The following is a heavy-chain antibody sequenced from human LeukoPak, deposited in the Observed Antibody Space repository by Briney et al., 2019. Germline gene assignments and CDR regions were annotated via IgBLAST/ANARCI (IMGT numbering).Heavy chain of an antibody. CDR3: AELGITIIGGV. V-gene: IGHV3-48*04. D-gene: IGHD3-10*02. CDR2: ISSSGSTI. CDR1: GFTFNNYN. Sequence: PGGSLRLSCAASGFTFNNYNMNWVRQAPGKGLEWVSYISSSGSTIYYADSVKGRFTISRDNAKNSLYLQMNSLRAEDTAVYYCAELGITIIGGVWGKGTTVTISS. J-gene: IGHJ6*04.